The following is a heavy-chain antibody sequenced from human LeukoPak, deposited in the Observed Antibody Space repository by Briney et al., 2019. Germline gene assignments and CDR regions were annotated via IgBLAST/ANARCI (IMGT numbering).Heavy chain of an antibody. CDR2: INPSGSSA. J-gene: IGHJ4*02. D-gene: IGHD3-9*01. Sequence: ASVKVSCKLSGYTFSSYYMHWGRQAPGQGLEWMGIINPSGSSATYAQRFQGRVTMTRDTSTSTVYMELSSLRSDDTAVYYCARAEYYDILTGLDHWGQGTLVTVS. V-gene: IGHV1-46*01. CDR1: GYTFSSYY. CDR3: ARAEYYDILTGLDH.